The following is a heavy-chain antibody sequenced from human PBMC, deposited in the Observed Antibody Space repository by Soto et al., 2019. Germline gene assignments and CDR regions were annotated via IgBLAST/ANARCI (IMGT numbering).Heavy chain of an antibody. V-gene: IGHV3-23*01. J-gene: IGHJ6*02. Sequence: GGSLRLSCAASGFTFSSYAMSWVRQAPGKGLEWVSAISGSGGSTYYADSVKGRFTISRDNSKNTLYLQMNSLRAEDTAVYYCAKNCPTYYYDSSGYSYGMDVWGQGTTVTVSS. CDR1: GFTFSSYA. CDR2: ISGSGGST. CDR3: AKNCPTYYYDSSGYSYGMDV. D-gene: IGHD3-22*01.